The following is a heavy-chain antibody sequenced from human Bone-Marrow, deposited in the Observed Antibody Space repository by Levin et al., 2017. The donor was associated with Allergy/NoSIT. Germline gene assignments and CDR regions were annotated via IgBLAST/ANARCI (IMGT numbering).Heavy chain of an antibody. J-gene: IGHJ4*02. Sequence: PGGSLRLSCAASGFTFSSYGMHWVRQAPGKGLEWVAVIWYDGSNKYYADSVKGRFTISRDNSKNTLYLQMNSLRAEDTAVYYCARARGSRQWLLRNWGQGTLVTVSS. V-gene: IGHV3-33*01. CDR2: IWYDGSNK. CDR1: GFTFSSYG. CDR3: ARARGSRQWLLRN. D-gene: IGHD6-19*01.